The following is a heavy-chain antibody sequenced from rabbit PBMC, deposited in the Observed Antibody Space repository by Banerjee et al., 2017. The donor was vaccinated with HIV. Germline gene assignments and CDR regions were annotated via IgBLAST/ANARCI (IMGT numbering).Heavy chain of an antibody. Sequence: QEQLKETGGGLVQPGGSLTLSCKASGFDFSSYYMSWVRQAPGKGLEWIGCIDPVFGSTYYASWAKGRFTISRTSSTTVTLQMTSLTAADTATYFCARDLAGVIGWNFNLWGPGTLVTVS. D-gene: IGHD4-1*01. V-gene: IGHV1S45*01. CDR2: IDPVFGST. J-gene: IGHJ4*01. CDR1: GFDFSSYYM. CDR3: ARDLAGVIGWNFNL.